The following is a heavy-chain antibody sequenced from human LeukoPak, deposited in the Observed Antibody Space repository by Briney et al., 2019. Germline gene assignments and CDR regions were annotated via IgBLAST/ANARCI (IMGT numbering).Heavy chain of an antibody. V-gene: IGHV4-34*01. CDR3: ARGWGYSYGYLFNX. J-gene: IGHJ4*02. Sequence: SETLSLTCAVYGGSFSGYYWSWIRQPPGKGLEWIGEINHSGSTNYNPSLKSRVTISVDTSKNQFSLKLSSVTAADTAVYYCARGWGYSYGYLFNXXGQXTLVTV. CDR1: GGSFSGYY. D-gene: IGHD5-18*01. CDR2: INHSGST.